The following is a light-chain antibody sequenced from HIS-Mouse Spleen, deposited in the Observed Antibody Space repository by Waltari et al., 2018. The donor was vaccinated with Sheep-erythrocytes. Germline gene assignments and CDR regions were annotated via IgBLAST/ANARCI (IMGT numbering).Light chain of an antibody. CDR1: SRERGGYNY. V-gene: IGLV2-11*01. CDR3: CSYAGSYNHV. Sequence: QSALTQPRSVSGSPGQSFTISRTGTSRERGGYNYVSWYQQYPGKAPKLMIYDVSKRPSGVPDRFSGSKSGNTASLTISGLQAEDEADYYCCSYAGSYNHVFATGTKVTVL. CDR2: DVS. J-gene: IGLJ1*01.